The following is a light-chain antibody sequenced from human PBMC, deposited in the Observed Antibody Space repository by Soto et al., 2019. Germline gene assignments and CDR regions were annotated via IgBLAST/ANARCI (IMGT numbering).Light chain of an antibody. CDR1: QSVSSSY. CDR3: QQYGSSPYT. J-gene: IGKJ2*01. Sequence: EIVLTQSPGTLSLSPGERATLSCRASQSVSSSYLAWYQQKPGQAPRLLIYGASSRATGIPDRFSGSGSGTDITLTISRLEPEDLPVYYCQQYGSSPYTFGQGTKLEIK. V-gene: IGKV3-20*01. CDR2: GAS.